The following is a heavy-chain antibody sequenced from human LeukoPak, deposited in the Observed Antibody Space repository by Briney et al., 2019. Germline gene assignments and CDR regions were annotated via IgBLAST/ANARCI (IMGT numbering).Heavy chain of an antibody. V-gene: IGHV3-7*01. CDR2: INQDGSVQ. D-gene: IGHD1-14*01. CDR3: ARKTGDC. CDR1: GFTLSNCW. Sequence: SGGSLRLSCAASGFTLSNCWMTWFRQAPGKGLEWVANINQDGSVQSYVDSVKGRFTISKDNAKNSLYLKMNSLRVEDTAVYYCARKTGDCWGQGTLVIVSS. J-gene: IGHJ4*02.